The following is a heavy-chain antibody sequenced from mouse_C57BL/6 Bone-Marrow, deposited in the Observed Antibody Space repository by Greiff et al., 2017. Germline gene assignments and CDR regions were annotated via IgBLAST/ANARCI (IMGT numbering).Heavy chain of an antibody. V-gene: IGHV5-12*01. J-gene: IGHJ4*01. CDR2: ISNGGGST. Sequence: EVMLVESGGGLVQPGGSLKLSCAASGFTFSDYYMYWVRQTPEKRLEWVAYISNGGGSTYYPDTVKGRLTISRDNAKKTLYLQMSRLKSEDTAMYYCARRGTGTYYAMDYWGQGTSVTVSS. D-gene: IGHD4-1*01. CDR1: GFTFSDYY. CDR3: ARRGTGTYYAMDY.